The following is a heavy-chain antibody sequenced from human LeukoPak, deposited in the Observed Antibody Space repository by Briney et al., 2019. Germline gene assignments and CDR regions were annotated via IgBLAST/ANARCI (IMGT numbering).Heavy chain of an antibody. CDR1: GYTFTSYG. V-gene: IGHV1-18*01. CDR2: ISAYNGNT. D-gene: IGHD2-15*01. CDR3: ARDWAYGSCCFYGY. J-gene: IGHJ4*02. Sequence: ASVKVSCKASGYTFTSYGISWVRQAPGQGLEWMGWISAYNGNTNYAQKLQGRVTMTTDTSTSTAYLELRSLRSDDTAVYYCARDWAYGSCCFYGYWGQGTLVTVSS.